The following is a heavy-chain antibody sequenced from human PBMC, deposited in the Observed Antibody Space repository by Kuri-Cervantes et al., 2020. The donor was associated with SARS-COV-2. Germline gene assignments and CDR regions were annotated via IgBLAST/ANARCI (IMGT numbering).Heavy chain of an antibody. J-gene: IGHJ4*02. Sequence: GGSLRLSCAASGFTFSSYAMHWVRQAPGKGLEWVAVISYDGSNKYYADSVKGRFTISRDNSKNTLYLQMNSLRAEDTAVYYCARTLGEDIVVVPVATFDYWGQGTLVTVSS. CDR3: ARTLGEDIVVVPVATFDY. V-gene: IGHV3-30-3*01. CDR1: GFTFSSYA. D-gene: IGHD2-2*01. CDR2: ISYDGSNK.